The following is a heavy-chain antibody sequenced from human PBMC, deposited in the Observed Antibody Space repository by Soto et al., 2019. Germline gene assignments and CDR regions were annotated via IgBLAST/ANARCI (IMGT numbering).Heavy chain of an antibody. V-gene: IGHV4-34*01. J-gene: IGHJ6*02. CDR3: ARHPHRRYYDFWSGSPQDYYYYGMDV. CDR2: INHSVST. Sequence: QVQLQQWGAGLLKPSETLSLTCAVYGGSFSGYYWSWIRQPPGKGLELMGAINHSVSTNYNPSLKSRHTISVDTYTNQFSLKLSSVTAAHTAVYYCARHPHRRYYDFWSGSPQDYYYYGMDVRGQGTTVTVSS. D-gene: IGHD3-3*01. CDR1: GGSFSGYY.